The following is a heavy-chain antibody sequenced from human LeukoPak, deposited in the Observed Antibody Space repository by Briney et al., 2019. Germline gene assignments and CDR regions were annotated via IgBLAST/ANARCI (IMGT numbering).Heavy chain of an antibody. CDR1: GDSVSSNSAA. D-gene: IGHD2-15*01. CDR2: TYYRFKWYN. CDR3: ARGGAGGRAFDI. V-gene: IGHV6-1*01. Sequence: SKTLSLTCAISGDSVSSNSAAWNWIRQSPSRGLEWLGMTYYRFKWYNDYAVSLKSRLTINPDTSTNQFSPQLNSVTPEDTAVYYCARGGAGGRAFDIWGQGTMVTVSS. J-gene: IGHJ3*02.